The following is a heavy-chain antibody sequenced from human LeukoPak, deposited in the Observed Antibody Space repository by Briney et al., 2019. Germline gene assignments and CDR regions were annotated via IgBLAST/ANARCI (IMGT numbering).Heavy chain of an antibody. CDR2: IYYSGST. V-gene: IGHV4-59*01. J-gene: IGHJ3*02. Sequence: SETLSLTCTVAGGSISSYYWSWIRQPPGEGREWIGSIYYSGSTNYNPSLKSRVTISADTSNNQFSLKLSSVTAADTAVYYCARVVYDFWSGYWLGAFDIWGQGTMVTVSS. D-gene: IGHD3-3*01. CDR1: GGSISSYY. CDR3: ARVVYDFWSGYWLGAFDI.